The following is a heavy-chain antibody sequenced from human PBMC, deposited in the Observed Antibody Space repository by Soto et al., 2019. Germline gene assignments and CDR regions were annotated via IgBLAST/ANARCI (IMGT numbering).Heavy chain of an antibody. CDR1: GYTFTSYA. Sequence: AASVKASCTASGYTFTSYAMHCVRQAPGQRLEWMGWINAGNGNTKFSQKFQGRVTITRDTSASTAYMELGSLRSEDTAVYYCARAPGGPDGPGDYWGQGTLVTVSS. CDR2: INAGNGNT. D-gene: IGHD2-15*01. V-gene: IGHV1-3*01. J-gene: IGHJ4*02. CDR3: ARAPGGPDGPGDY.